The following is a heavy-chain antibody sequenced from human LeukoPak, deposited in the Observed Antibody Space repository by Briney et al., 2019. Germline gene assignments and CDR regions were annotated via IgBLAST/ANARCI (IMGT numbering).Heavy chain of an antibody. CDR1: GGTFSSYA. J-gene: IGHJ3*02. V-gene: IGHV1-69*04. D-gene: IGHD1-26*01. CDR3: AAAGGSYSGWGFDI. Sequence: SVKVSCKASGGTFSSYAISWVRQAPGQGLEWMGRIIPILGIANYAQKFQGRVTITADRSTSTAYMELSSLRSEDTAVYYCAAAGGSYSGWGFDIWGQGTVVTVSS. CDR2: IIPILGIA.